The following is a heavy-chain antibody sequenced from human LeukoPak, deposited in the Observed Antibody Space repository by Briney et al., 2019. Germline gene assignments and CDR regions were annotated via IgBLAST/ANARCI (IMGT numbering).Heavy chain of an antibody. CDR1: GFPVGSNY. CDR2: IYSGGTT. D-gene: IGHD2-15*01. Sequence: PGGSLRLSCAASGFPVGSNYMSWVRQAPGKGLEWVSVIYSGGTTKYADSVRGRFTISRDNPKNTLYLQMNSLRAEDTAVYYCARAVVDYSDAFDLWGQGTMVTVSS. CDR3: ARAVVDYSDAFDL. V-gene: IGHV3-53*01. J-gene: IGHJ3*01.